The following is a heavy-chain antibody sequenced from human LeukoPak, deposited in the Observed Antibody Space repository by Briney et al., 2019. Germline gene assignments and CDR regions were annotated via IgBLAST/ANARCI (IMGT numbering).Heavy chain of an antibody. CDR1: GGSFSGYY. V-gene: IGHV4-34*01. Sequence: PSETLSLTCAVYGGSFSGYYWCWIRQPPGKGLEWIGEINHSGSTNYNPSLKSRVTISVDTSKNQFSLKLSSVTAADTAVYYCARAPPHSSGWYGRGHWFDPWGQGTLVTVSS. CDR3: ARAPPHSSGWYGRGHWFDP. J-gene: IGHJ5*02. CDR2: INHSGST. D-gene: IGHD6-19*01.